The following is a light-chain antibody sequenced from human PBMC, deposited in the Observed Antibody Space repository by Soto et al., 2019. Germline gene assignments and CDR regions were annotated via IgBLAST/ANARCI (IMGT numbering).Light chain of an antibody. CDR1: NIGSKN. J-gene: IGLJ2*01. Sequence: SYELTQSLSESVALGQTARISCGGNNIGSKNVHWYQQKPGQAPVLVIYNDNSRPSGIPERFSGSNSGSSATLTISRAQAGDEADYYCQVWDTSAALIGGGTKLTVL. V-gene: IGLV3-9*01. CDR2: NDN. CDR3: QVWDTSAAL.